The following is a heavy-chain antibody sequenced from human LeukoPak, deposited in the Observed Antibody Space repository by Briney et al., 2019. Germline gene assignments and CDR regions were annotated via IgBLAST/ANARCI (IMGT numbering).Heavy chain of an antibody. CDR2: IYNSGST. CDR3: AREYHSKTMFDY. J-gene: IGHJ4*02. V-gene: IGHV4-38-2*02. Sequence: SETLSLTCTVSGYSISSGYYWGWIRQPPGKGREWIGSIYNSGSTYSKQALMSSATISVDTSKNQFTLKLSSVTAADTAVYYCAREYHSKTMFDYWGQGTLVTVSS. D-gene: IGHD4-11*01. CDR1: GYSISSGYY.